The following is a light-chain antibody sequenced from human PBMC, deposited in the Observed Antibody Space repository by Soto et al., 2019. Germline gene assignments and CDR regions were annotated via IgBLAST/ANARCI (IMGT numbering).Light chain of an antibody. CDR2: DAS. J-gene: IGKJ1*01. CDR3: QQYNSYWT. V-gene: IGKV1-5*01. Sequence: DIRMTQSPSTLSSSVGERITIACRASQSISSWWAWYQQKPGKAPKILIYDASSLESGVPSRFSGSGSGTEFTLTISSLQPDDFATYYCQQYNSYWTFGQGTKVDI. CDR1: QSISSW.